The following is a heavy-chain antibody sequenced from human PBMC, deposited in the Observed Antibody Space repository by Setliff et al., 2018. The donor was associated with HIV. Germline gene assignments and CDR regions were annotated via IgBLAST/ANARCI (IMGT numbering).Heavy chain of an antibody. CDR3: ARVSITYWYSIPTFYYYYTDV. Sequence: PSETLSLTCAVYGGSFSGYHWNWIRQPPGKGLEWIGEINHSGRTNYNPSLKSRVTTSVDTSKNQFSLKLRSVTAADTAMYYCARVSITYWYSIPTFYYYYTDVWG. J-gene: IGHJ6*03. D-gene: IGHD2-15*01. V-gene: IGHV4-34*01. CDR2: INHSGRT. CDR1: GGSFSGYH.